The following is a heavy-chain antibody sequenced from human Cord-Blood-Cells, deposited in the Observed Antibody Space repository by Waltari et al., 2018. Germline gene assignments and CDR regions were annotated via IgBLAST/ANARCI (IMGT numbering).Heavy chain of an antibody. V-gene: IGHV1-24*01. CDR3: ATDLGGVVVVAATRGQYGMDV. Sequence: QVQLVQSGAEVKKPGASVKVSCKVSGNTLPELSMHWVRQAPGKGLEWMGGFDPEDGETIYAQKFQGRVTMTEDTSTDTAYMELSSLRSEDTAVYYCATDLGGVVVVAATRGQYGMDVWGQGTTVTVSS. D-gene: IGHD2-15*01. J-gene: IGHJ6*02. CDR2: FDPEDGET. CDR1: GNTLPELS.